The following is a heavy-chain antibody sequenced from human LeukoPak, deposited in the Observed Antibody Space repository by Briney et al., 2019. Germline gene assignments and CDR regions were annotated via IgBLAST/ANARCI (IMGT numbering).Heavy chain of an antibody. J-gene: IGHJ6*04. CDR2: ISSSGSTI. Sequence: GGALRLSCAASGFTFSSYEINWVRQAPGKGLEWVSYISSSGSTIYYADSVKGRFTISRDNAKNSLYLQMNSLRAEDTAVYYCAELGITMIGGVWGKGTTVTISS. V-gene: IGHV3-48*03. CDR1: GFTFSSYE. CDR3: AELGITMIGGV. D-gene: IGHD3-10*02.